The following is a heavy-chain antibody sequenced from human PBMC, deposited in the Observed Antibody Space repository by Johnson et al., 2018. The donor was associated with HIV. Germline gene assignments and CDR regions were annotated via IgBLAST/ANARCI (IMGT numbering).Heavy chain of an antibody. CDR2: IKSKTDGGTT. J-gene: IGHJ3*01. CDR3: AREGPSERAGLHF. CDR1: GFTFDNAW. Sequence: EVQLMESGGGLVQPGGSLRLSCAASGFTFDNAWMNWVRQAPGKGLEWVGRIKSKTDGGTTDFTAPVKGRFTISRDNTKNTLHLQMNSLRVEDTAVYFCAREGPSERAGLHFWGQGTMVTVSS. V-gene: IGHV3-15*05.